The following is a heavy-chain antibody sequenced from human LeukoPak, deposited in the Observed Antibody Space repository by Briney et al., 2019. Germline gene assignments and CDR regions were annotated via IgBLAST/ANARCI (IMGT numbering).Heavy chain of an antibody. Sequence: PGGSLRLSCATSGFLLSKYWMTWVRQAPGKGLEWVASVKEDDSQIHYVDSVRGRFTISRDNAKNSLYLQMDSLGPEDTAVYYCARDPYSGNYGNDYYYYMDVWGKGTTVTISS. V-gene: IGHV3-7*01. CDR1: GFLLSKYW. J-gene: IGHJ6*03. D-gene: IGHD1-26*01. CDR3: ARDPYSGNYGNDYYYYMDV. CDR2: VKEDDSQI.